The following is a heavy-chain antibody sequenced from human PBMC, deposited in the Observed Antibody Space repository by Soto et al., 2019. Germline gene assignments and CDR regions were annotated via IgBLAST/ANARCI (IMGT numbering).Heavy chain of an antibody. CDR2: ISAYNGNT. CDR3: ARSPRYYYDSSGAITAYDY. CDR1: GYTFTSYG. D-gene: IGHD3-22*01. J-gene: IGHJ4*02. Sequence: ASVKVSCKASGYTFTSYGISWVRQAPGQGLEWMGWISAYNGNTNYAQKLQGRVTMTTDTSTSTAYMELGSLRSDDTAVYYCARSPRYYYDSSGAITAYDYWGQGTLVTVSS. V-gene: IGHV1-18*04.